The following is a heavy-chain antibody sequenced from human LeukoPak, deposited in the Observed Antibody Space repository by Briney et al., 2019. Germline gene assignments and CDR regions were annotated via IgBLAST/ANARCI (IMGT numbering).Heavy chain of an antibody. J-gene: IGHJ5*02. CDR2: ISGSGGST. D-gene: IGHD3-3*01. V-gene: IGHV3-23*01. CDR3: AKYPYYDFWSGYSKWFDP. CDR1: GFTFNNYA. Sequence: GESLKISCAASGFTFNNYAMSWVRQAPGKGLEWVSGISGSGGSTYYADSVKGRFTISRDNSKNTLYLQMNSLRAEDTAVYYCAKYPYYDFWSGYSKWFDPWGQGTLVTVSS.